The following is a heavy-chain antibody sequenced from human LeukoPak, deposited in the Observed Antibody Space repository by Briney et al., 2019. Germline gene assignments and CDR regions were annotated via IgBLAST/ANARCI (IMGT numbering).Heavy chain of an antibody. J-gene: IGHJ3*01. CDR3: ASSTTAYYYDSSGYS. D-gene: IGHD3-22*01. CDR1: GYTFTSYY. CDR2: IIPIFGTA. V-gene: IGHV1-69*05. Sequence: GASVKVSCKASGYTFTSYYMHWVRQAPGQGLEWMGRIIPIFGTANYAQKFQGRVTITTDESTSTAYMELSSLRSEDTAVYYCASSTTAYYYDSSGYSWGQGTMVTVSS.